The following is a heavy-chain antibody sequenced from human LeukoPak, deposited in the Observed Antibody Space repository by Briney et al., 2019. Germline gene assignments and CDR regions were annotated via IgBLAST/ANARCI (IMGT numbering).Heavy chain of an antibody. D-gene: IGHD5-24*01. J-gene: IGHJ4*02. CDR3: ASYRQRWLQSTYFDY. CDR2: IYYSGST. V-gene: IGHV4-39*07. Sequence: SETLSLTCTVSGGSISSSSYYWGWIRQPPGEGLEWIGSIYYSGSTYYNPSLKSRVTISVDTSKNQFSLKLSSVTAADTAVYYCASYRQRWLQSTYFDYWGQGTLVTVSS. CDR1: GGSISSSSYY.